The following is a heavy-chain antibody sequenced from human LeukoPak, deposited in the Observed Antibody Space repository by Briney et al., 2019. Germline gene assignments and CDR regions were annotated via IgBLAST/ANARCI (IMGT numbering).Heavy chain of an antibody. D-gene: IGHD5-12*01. J-gene: IGHJ4*02. CDR2: ISAYNGNT. V-gene: IGHV1-18*01. Sequence: ASVKVSCKASGYTFTSYGISWVRQAPGQGLEWMGWISAYNGNTNYAQKLQGRVTMTTDTSTSTAYMELRSLRSDDTAVYYCARSSVDIVAGFFYYWGQGTLVTVSS. CDR1: GYTFTSYG. CDR3: ARSSVDIVAGFFYY.